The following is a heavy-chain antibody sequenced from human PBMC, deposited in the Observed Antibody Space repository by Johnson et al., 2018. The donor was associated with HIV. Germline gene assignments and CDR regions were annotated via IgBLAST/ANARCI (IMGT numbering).Heavy chain of an antibody. CDR2: IYSGGST. CDR1: GFSVSSNY. V-gene: IGHV3-66*04. CDR3: ATHVSDYMYTRTDDAFDI. D-gene: IGHD4-11*01. J-gene: IGHJ3*02. Sequence: VQLVESGGGLVQPGGSLRLSCAASGFSVSSNYMSWVSQAPGKGLEWVSVIYSGGSTYYADSVKGRFTIYRDNYRNTLYLQIVSVRADDPARSYCATHVSDYMYTRTDDAFDILGQGTMLTVSS.